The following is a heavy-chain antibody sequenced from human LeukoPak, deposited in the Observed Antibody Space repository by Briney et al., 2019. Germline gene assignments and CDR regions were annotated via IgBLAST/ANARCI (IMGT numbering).Heavy chain of an antibody. Sequence: LGGSLRLSCAASGFTFSIYWMSWVRQAPGKGLEWVANIRQDGREKYYVGAVQGRFTISRDNANNSLYLQMNSLRAEDTAVYYCAKQVEMATNDYFDYWGQGTLVTVSS. D-gene: IGHD5-24*01. CDR2: IRQDGREK. J-gene: IGHJ4*02. CDR1: GFTFSIYW. V-gene: IGHV3-7*03. CDR3: AKQVEMATNDYFDY.